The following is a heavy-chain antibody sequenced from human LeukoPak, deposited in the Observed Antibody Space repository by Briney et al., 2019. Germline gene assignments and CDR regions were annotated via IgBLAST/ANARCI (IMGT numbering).Heavy chain of an antibody. Sequence: PGGSLRLSCAASGFTFSSYSMSWVRQAPGKGLEWVSAISGSGGSTYYADSVKGRFTISRDNSKNTLYLQMNSLRAEDTAVYYCAKDDDFYYYMDVWGKGTTVTVSS. V-gene: IGHV3-23*01. D-gene: IGHD3-3*01. J-gene: IGHJ6*03. CDR2: ISGSGGST. CDR3: AKDDDFYYYMDV. CDR1: GFTFSSYS.